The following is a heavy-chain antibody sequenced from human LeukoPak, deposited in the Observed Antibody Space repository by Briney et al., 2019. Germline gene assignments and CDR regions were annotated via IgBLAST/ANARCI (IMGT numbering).Heavy chain of an antibody. Sequence: GGSLRPSCAASGFTFSDYYMSWIRQAPGKGLEWVSYISSSGSTIYYADSVKGRFTISRGNAKNSLYLQMNSLRAEDTAVYYCAKEYYGGNQAHFDYWGQGTLVTVSS. CDR1: GFTFSDYY. J-gene: IGHJ4*02. V-gene: IGHV3-11*01. D-gene: IGHD4-23*01. CDR2: ISSSGSTI. CDR3: AKEYYGGNQAHFDY.